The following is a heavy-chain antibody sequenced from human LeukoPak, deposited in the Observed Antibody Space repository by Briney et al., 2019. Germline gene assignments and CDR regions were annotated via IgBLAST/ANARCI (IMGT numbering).Heavy chain of an antibody. V-gene: IGHV1-3*01. CDR1: GYTFTSYA. CDR2: INAGNGNT. J-gene: IGHJ4*02. Sequence: ASVKVSCKASGYTFTSYAMHWVRQAPGQRLEWMGWINAGNGNTKYSQKFQGRVTITRDTSASTAYMELSSLRSGDTAVYYCARDRSGTARPSYFDYWGQGTLVTVSS. CDR3: ARDRSGTARPSYFDY. D-gene: IGHD6-6*01.